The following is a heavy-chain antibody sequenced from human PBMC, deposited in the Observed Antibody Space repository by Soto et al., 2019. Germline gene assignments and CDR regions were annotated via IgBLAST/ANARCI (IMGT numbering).Heavy chain of an antibody. CDR3: AREKYYYDSSGLDY. V-gene: IGHV4-34*01. Sequence: SETLSLTCAVYGGSFSGYYWSWIRQPPGKGLEWIGEINHSGSTNYNPSLKSRVTISVDTSKNQFSLKLSSVTAADTAVYYCAREKYYYDSSGLDYWGQGTLVTVS. J-gene: IGHJ4*02. CDR1: GGSFSGYY. D-gene: IGHD3-22*01. CDR2: INHSGST.